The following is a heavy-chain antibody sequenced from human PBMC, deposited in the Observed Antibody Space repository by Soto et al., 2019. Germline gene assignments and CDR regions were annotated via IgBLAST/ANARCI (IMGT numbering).Heavy chain of an antibody. CDR3: AKYRGSGSPAWFDP. CDR1: GFTFSSYG. V-gene: IGHV3-30*18. D-gene: IGHD1-26*01. Sequence: GGSLRLSCAASGFTFSSYGMHWVRQAPGKGLEWVAVISNDGSYKYYPDSVKGRFTISRDNSKNTLYLQMSSLRAEDTAVYYCAKYRGSGSPAWFDPWGQGTMVTVPS. CDR2: ISNDGSYK. J-gene: IGHJ5*02.